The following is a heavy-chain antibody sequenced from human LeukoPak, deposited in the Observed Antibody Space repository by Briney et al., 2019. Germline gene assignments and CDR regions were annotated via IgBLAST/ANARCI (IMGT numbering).Heavy chain of an antibody. Sequence: SETLSLTCTVSGGSISSYYWSWIRQPPGKGLEWIGYIYYSGSTNYNPSLKSRVTISVDTSKNQFSLKLSSVTAADTAVYYCASIAARRGKAFDIWGQGTMVTVSS. CDR1: GGSISSYY. D-gene: IGHD6-6*01. V-gene: IGHV4-59*12. J-gene: IGHJ3*02. CDR2: IYYSGST. CDR3: ASIAARRGKAFDI.